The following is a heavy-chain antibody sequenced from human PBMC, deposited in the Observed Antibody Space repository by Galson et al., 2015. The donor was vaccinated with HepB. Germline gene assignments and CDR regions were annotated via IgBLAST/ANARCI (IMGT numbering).Heavy chain of an antibody. CDR1: GFTFSTSA. Sequence: SLRLSCAASGFTFSTSAVHWVRQAPGKGLEWVALILYDGKNERYPDSVKGRFTMSRDNSKNTVYLQMDSLRPEDTAVYYCARDGGRQNPGDLWGQGTMVTVAS. D-gene: IGHD1-14*01. J-gene: IGHJ3*01. CDR3: ARDGGRQNPGDL. CDR2: ILYDGKNE. V-gene: IGHV3-30*04.